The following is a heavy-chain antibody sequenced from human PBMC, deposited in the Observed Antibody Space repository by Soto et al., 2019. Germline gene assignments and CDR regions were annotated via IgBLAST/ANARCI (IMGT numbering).Heavy chain of an antibody. J-gene: IGHJ6*02. D-gene: IGHD1-7*01. Sequence: PGESLKISCKGSGYSFTSYWISWVRQMPGKGLEWMGRIDPSDSYTNDSPSFQGHVTISADKSISTAYLQWSSLKTSDTAMYYCATGTTGRYYYYYGMDVWGQGTTVTVSS. CDR3: ATGTTGRYYYYYGMDV. CDR1: GYSFTSYW. CDR2: IDPSDSYT. V-gene: IGHV5-10-1*01.